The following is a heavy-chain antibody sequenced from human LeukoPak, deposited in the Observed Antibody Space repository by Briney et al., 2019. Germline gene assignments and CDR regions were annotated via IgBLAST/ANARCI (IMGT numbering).Heavy chain of an antibody. D-gene: IGHD5-24*01. CDR2: INNDGSLR. CDR3: ARDKDGPGASIDY. Sequence: GGSLRLSCAASGFTFSTYWMLWVRQTPGKGLVWVSRINNDGSLRTYADSVKGRFTISRDNAKNTLYPQMSSLTAEDTALYYCARDKDGPGASIDYWGQGTLVTVSS. J-gene: IGHJ4*02. V-gene: IGHV3-74*01. CDR1: GFTFSTYW.